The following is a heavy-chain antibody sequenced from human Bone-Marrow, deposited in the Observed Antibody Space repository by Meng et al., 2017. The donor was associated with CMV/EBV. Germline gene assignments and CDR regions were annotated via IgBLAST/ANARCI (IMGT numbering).Heavy chain of an antibody. CDR2: LYSGGST. V-gene: IGHV3-53*01. J-gene: IGHJ6*02. D-gene: IGHD3-3*01. CDR3: ASPFWSGYYYGMDV. Sequence: GGSLRLSCSASGFTVSTNYMSWVRQTPGKGLEWVTALYSGGSTYYADSVKGRFTISRDNSKNILYLQIDSLRADDTAVYYCASPFWSGYYYGMDVWGQGTTVTVSS. CDR1: GFTVSTNY.